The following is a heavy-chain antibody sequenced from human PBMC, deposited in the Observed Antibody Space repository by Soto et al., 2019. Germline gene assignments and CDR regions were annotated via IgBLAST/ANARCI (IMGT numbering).Heavy chain of an antibody. J-gene: IGHJ6*02. D-gene: IGHD2-2*01. CDR3: TTSIVVVRDYYYYYGMDV. Sequence: SVGSLRLSCAASGFTFSNAWMSWVRQAPGKGLEWVGRIKSKTDGGTTDYAAPVKGRFTISRDDSKNTLYLQMNSLKTEDTAVYYCTTSIVVVRDYYYYYGMDVWGQGTTVTVSS. CDR2: IKSKTDGGTT. V-gene: IGHV3-15*01. CDR1: GFTFSNAW.